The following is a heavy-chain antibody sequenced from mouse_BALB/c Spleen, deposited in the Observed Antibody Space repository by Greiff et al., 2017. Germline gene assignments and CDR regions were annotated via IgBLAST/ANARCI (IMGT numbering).Heavy chain of an antibody. D-gene: IGHD2-1*01. V-gene: IGHV7-3*02. J-gene: IGHJ4*01. CDR3: ARDIGYGNYFSYAMDY. Sequence: EVQGVESGGGLVQPGGSLRLSCATSGFTFTDYYMSWVRQPPGKALEWLGFIRNKANGYTTEYSASVKGRFTISRDTSQSILYLQMNTLRAEDSATYYCARDIGYGNYFSYAMDYWGQGTSVTVSS. CDR2: IRNKANGYTT. CDR1: GFTFTDYY.